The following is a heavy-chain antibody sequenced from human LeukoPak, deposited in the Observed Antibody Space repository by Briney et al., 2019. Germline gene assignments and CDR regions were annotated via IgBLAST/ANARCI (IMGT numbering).Heavy chain of an antibody. V-gene: IGHV1-8*03. J-gene: IGHJ4*02. CDR2: MNPNSGNT. CDR3: AAGDYYYDSSGYYY. Sequence: GASVKVSCKASGYTFTSYDINWVRQATGQGLEWMGWMNPNSGNTGYAQKFQGRVTITRNTSISTAYMELSSLRSEDTAVYYCAAGDYYYDSSGYYYWGQGTLVTVSS. D-gene: IGHD3-22*01. CDR1: GYTFTSYD.